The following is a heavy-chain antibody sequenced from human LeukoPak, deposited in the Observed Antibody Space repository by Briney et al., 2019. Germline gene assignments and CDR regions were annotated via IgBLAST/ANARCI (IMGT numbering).Heavy chain of an antibody. CDR2: NNPSGGST. Sequence: GASVKVSCKASGYTFTRYYMHWVRQAPGQGLEWMGINNPSGGSTSYAQKFQGRVTMTRDTSTSTVYMELSSLRSEDTAVYYCARDLRWFGELLGAAFDIWGQGTMVTVSS. CDR1: GYTFTRYY. V-gene: IGHV1-46*01. D-gene: IGHD3-10*01. J-gene: IGHJ3*02. CDR3: ARDLRWFGELLGAAFDI.